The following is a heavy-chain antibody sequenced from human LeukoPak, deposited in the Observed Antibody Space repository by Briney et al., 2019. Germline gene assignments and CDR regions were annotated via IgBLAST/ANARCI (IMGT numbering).Heavy chain of an antibody. J-gene: IGHJ4*02. V-gene: IGHV3-74*01. D-gene: IGHD1-14*01. CDR2: INPDGRTT. Sequence: PGGSLRLSCTVSGLTFSTFWMHWVRQPPGRGLVWVSHINPDGRTTTYADSVRGRFTISRDNAKNTLYLQMNSLRADDTGVYFCVRDAETAGSDYWGQGTLVTVSS. CDR3: VRDAETAGSDY. CDR1: GLTFSTFW.